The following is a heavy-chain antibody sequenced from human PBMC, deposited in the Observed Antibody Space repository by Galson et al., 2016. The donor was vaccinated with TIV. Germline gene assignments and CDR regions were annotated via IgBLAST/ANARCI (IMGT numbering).Heavy chain of an antibody. J-gene: IGHJ4*02. D-gene: IGHD1-7*01. CDR2: ISHDGNNK. Sequence: SLRLSCAASGFTFSSYTFHWVRQTPGKGLEWVAIISHDGNNKDFADSVQGRFTISRDSSKNTVFLQMNSLRLADTAVYFCTRDGRANWKYVDYFDYVGQGTLVTVSS. CDR1: GFTFSSYT. CDR3: TRDGRANWKYVDYFDY. V-gene: IGHV3-30-3*01.